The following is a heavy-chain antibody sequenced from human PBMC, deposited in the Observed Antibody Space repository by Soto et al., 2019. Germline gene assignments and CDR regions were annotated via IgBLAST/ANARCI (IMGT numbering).Heavy chain of an antibody. CDR1: GFTFSGYT. D-gene: IGHD3-22*01. J-gene: IGHJ4*02. V-gene: IGHV3-48*01. Sequence: PGGSLRLSCAASGFTFSGYTMNWVRQAPGKGLEWVSYISSSSSTIYYADSVKGRFTISRDNAKNSLYLQMNSLRAEDTAVYYCARVIEVDSGYYSPFDYWGQGTPVTVSS. CDR2: ISSSSSTI. CDR3: ARVIEVDSGYYSPFDY.